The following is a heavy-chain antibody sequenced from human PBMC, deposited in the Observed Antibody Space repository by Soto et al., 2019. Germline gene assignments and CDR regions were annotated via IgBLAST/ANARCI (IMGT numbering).Heavy chain of an antibody. CDR1: GFTFSSYS. Sequence: PGGSLRLSCAASGFTFSSYSMNWVRQAPGKGLEWVSSISSSSSYIYYADSVKGRFTISRDNAKNSLYLQMNSLRAEDTAVYYCARAVSLAPSPTIYYYYGMDVWGQGTTVTVSS. D-gene: IGHD3-3*02. J-gene: IGHJ6*02. CDR2: ISSSSSYI. CDR3: ARAVSLAPSPTIYYYYGMDV. V-gene: IGHV3-21*01.